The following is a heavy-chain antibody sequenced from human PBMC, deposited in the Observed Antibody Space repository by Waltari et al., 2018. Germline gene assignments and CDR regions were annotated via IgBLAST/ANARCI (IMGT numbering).Heavy chain of an antibody. CDR2: ISFDDNNK. CDR3: AALNNFRSDVT. D-gene: IGHD3-3*01. J-gene: IGHJ4*02. Sequence: QVQLVESGGGVVQPERSLRLSCVVSGFTFSNYAMYWVRQAPGKGLGWGAVISFDDNNKYYADSVKGRFTSSRDNARSTLYLQMNSLRIDDTAVYYCAALNNFRSDVTWGQGTLVTVSS. V-gene: IGHV3-30*01. CDR1: GFTFSNYA.